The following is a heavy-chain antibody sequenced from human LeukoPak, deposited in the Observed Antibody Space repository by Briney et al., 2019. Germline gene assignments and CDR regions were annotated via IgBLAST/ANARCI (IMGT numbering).Heavy chain of an antibody. CDR2: ISSSSSYI. CDR1: GFTFSSYS. V-gene: IGHV3-21*01. CDR3: ARETVRGVIIDY. D-gene: IGHD3-10*01. Sequence: GGSLRLSCAASGFTFSSYSMNWVRQAPGKGLEWVSSISSSSSYIYYADSVKGRFTISRDNAKNSLYLQMNSLRAEDTAVYYCARETVRGVIIDYWGQGTLVTVSS. J-gene: IGHJ4*02.